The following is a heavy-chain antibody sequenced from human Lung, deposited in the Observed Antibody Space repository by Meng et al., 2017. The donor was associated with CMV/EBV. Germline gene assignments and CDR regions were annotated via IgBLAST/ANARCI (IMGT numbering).Heavy chain of an antibody. CDR3: AKDLRPRYNWNYDYYYGMDV. CDR2: ISWNSGSI. CDR1: GFTFADYA. D-gene: IGHD1-20*01. V-gene: IGHV3-9*01. J-gene: IGHJ6*02. Sequence: GGSLRLXGAASGFTFADYAMDGVRQAPGKGLEWVSGISWNSGSIGYAESVTGRLTISRDNATNSLYLKMNSMRAEDTALYYCAKDLRPRYNWNYDYYYGMDVWGQGTTVTVSS.